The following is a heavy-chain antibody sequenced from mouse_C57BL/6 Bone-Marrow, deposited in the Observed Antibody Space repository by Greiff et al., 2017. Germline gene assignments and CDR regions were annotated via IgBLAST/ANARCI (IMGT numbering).Heavy chain of an antibody. CDR3: ARRDYDWFAY. Sequence: QVVESGGDLVKPGGSLKLSCAASGFTFSSYGMSWVRQTPDKRLEWVATISSGGSYTYYPDSVKGRFTISRDNAKNTLYLQMSSLKSEDTAMYYCARRDYDWFAYWGQGTLVTVSA. J-gene: IGHJ3*01. CDR1: GFTFSSYG. CDR2: ISSGGSYT. D-gene: IGHD2-4*01. V-gene: IGHV5-6*01.